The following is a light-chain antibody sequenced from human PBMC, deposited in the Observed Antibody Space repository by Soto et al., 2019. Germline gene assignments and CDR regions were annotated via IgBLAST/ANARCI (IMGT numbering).Light chain of an antibody. CDR3: MSWDSSLYSVV. J-gene: IGLJ2*01. CDR2: DDD. CDR1: SSNTGKNL. V-gene: IGLV1-51*01. Sequence: QSVLTQPPSVSAAPGQKVTISCSGSSSNTGKNLVSWYQQFPGTAPKLLIYDDDKRPSGIPDRFSGSESGTSATLGITGLQTGDEADYYCMSWDSSLYSVVFGGGTKLTVL.